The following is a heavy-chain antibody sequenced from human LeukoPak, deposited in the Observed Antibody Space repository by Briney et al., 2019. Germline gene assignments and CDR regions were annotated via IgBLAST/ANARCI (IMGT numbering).Heavy chain of an antibody. Sequence: ASVKVSCKASGYTFTSYGISWVLQAPGQGLEWMGWINTQNGNTAQQKLQGRVTMTTDTSTSTAYMELRSLRSDDTAVYYCARGDLASCSSNSCYEGRYWGQGTLVTVSS. CDR2: INTQNGNT. D-gene: IGHD2-2*01. CDR3: ARGDLASCSSNSCYEGRY. J-gene: IGHJ4*02. CDR1: GYTFTSYG. V-gene: IGHV1-18*01.